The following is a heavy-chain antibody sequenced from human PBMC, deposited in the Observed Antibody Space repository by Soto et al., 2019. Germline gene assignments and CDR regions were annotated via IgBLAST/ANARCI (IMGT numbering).Heavy chain of an antibody. CDR2: ISAYNGNT. CDR3: ARDLRYFDSRQYGYGMDV. D-gene: IGHD3-9*01. V-gene: IGHV1-18*04. Sequence: QVPLVQSGAEVKKPGASVKVSCKASGYTFTSYGISWVRQAPGQGLEWMGWISAYNGNTNYAQKLQGRVTMTTDTSTSTAYMELRSLRSDDTAVYYCARDLRYFDSRQYGYGMDVWGQGTTVTVSS. CDR1: GYTFTSYG. J-gene: IGHJ6*02.